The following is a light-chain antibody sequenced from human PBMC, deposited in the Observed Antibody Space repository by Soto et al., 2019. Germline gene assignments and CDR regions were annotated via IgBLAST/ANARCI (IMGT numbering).Light chain of an antibody. CDR2: RNN. Sequence: QSVLTQPPSASGTPGQRVTISCSGSSYNIGSNYVYWYRQLPGTAPKLLIYRNNQRPSGVPDRFSGSKSGTSASLAISGLRSEDEADYYCAAWDDTLSGPWVFGGGTKVTVL. J-gene: IGLJ3*02. CDR3: AAWDDTLSGPWV. V-gene: IGLV1-47*01. CDR1: SYNIGSNY.